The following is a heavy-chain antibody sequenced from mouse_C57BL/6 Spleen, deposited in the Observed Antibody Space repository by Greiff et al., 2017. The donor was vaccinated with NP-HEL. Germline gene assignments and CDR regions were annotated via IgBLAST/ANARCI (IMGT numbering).Heavy chain of an antibody. D-gene: IGHD1-1*01. CDR2: ISSGGGYT. V-gene: IGHV5-6*02. CDR3: ASQDYYGSSHWL. CDR1: GFTFSSYG. J-gene: IGHJ3*02. Sequence: DVMLVESGGDLVKPGGSLKLSCAASGFTFSSYGMSWVRQTPDKRLEWVATISSGGGYTYHPAGVNARFTISRENAKNTLYMQMSRLKAEDKAMYYCASQDYYGSSHWLWGRGRLVTESA.